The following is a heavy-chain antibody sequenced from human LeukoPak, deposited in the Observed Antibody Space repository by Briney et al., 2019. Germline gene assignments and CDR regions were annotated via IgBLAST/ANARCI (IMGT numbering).Heavy chain of an antibody. D-gene: IGHD6-13*01. Sequence: PSETLSLTCTVSGGSISSYYWSWIRQPPGKGLEWIGYIYYSGSTNYNPSLKSRVTISVETSKNQFSLKLSSVTAADTAVYYCATGIAAAGDADYWGQGTLVTVSS. J-gene: IGHJ4*02. V-gene: IGHV4-59*08. CDR1: GGSISSYY. CDR2: IYYSGST. CDR3: ATGIAAAGDADY.